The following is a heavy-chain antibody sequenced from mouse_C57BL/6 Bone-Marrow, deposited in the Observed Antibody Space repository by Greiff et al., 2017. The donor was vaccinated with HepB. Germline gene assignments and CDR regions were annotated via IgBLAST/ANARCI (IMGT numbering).Heavy chain of an antibody. D-gene: IGHD3-2*02. J-gene: IGHJ2*01. CDR1: GYTFTSYG. Sequence: QVQLQQSGAELARPGASVKLSCKASGYTFTSYGISWVKQRTGQGLEWIGEIYPRSGNTYYNEKFKGKATLTADKSSSTAYMELRSLTSEDSAVYFCALRQLRPFDYWGQGTTLTVSS. V-gene: IGHV1-81*01. CDR3: ALRQLRPFDY. CDR2: IYPRSGNT.